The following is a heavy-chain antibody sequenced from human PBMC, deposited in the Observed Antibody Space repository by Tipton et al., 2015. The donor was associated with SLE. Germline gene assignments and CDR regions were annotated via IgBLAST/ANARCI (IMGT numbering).Heavy chain of an antibody. J-gene: IGHJ3*01. D-gene: IGHD2/OR15-2a*01. CDR3: ARGTFSAFEL. CDR1: GDSVSSNTVA. Sequence: GLVKPSQTLSLTCAISGDSVSSNTVAWNWIRQSPSSGLEWLGRTYYRSKWYYDYALSLKSRITINPDTSKNQFSLQLNSMTPEDTAVYYCARGTFSAFELCGQGTLVTVSS. CDR2: TYYRSKWYY. V-gene: IGHV6-1*01.